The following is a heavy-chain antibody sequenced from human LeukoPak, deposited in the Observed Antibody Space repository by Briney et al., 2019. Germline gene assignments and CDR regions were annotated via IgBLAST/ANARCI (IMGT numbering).Heavy chain of an antibody. CDR3: ARREVGATLGD. V-gene: IGHV3-15*01. CDR1: GITFSKVW. CDR2: IKRKTDGGTT. J-gene: IGHJ4*02. D-gene: IGHD1-26*01. Sequence: PGGSLRLSCAASGITFSKVWMSWVRQAPGKGLEWVGRIKRKTDGGTTDYAAPVKGRFTISRDNAKNSLYLQMNSLRAEDTAVYYCARREVGATLGDWGQGTLVTVSS.